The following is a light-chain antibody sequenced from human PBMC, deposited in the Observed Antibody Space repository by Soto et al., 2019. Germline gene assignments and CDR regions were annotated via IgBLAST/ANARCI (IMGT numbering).Light chain of an antibody. CDR1: SGDIGGYYY. J-gene: IGLJ1*01. CDR3: TSYSSSDIFYV. Sequence: QSVLTQPASVSGSPGQSITMSCTGTSGDIGGYYYVSWYQHHPGKAPKLLIYQVTNRPSGVSNRFSGSKSGNTASLTISGLQADDEADYYCTSYSSSDIFYVFGTGTKVTVL. V-gene: IGLV2-14*01. CDR2: QVT.